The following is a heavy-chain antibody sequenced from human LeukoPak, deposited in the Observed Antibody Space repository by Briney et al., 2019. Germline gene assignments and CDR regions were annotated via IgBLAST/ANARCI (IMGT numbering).Heavy chain of an antibody. CDR1: GYTFTSYA. V-gene: IGHV7-4-1*02. CDR3: ARGFSGSYKTFDY. D-gene: IGHD1-26*01. CDR2: INTNTGNP. Sequence: GASVKVSCKAFGYTFTSYAMNWVRQAPGQGLEWMGWINTNTGNPTYAQGFTGRFVFSLDTSASTAYLQISSLKAEDTAVYYCARGFSGSYKTFDYWGQGTLVTVSS. J-gene: IGHJ4*02.